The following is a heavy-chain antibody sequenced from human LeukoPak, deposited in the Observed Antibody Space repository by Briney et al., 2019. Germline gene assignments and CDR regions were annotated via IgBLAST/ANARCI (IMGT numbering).Heavy chain of an antibody. D-gene: IGHD6-6*01. Sequence: GGSLRLSCTASGFTFGDYVMSWVRQAPGKGLEWVGRSRDKGNRYTTAYAASVRGRFTISRDDSKNSLYLQMNSLKIEDTAVYYCTRLGIAPRDFDYWGQGTLVTVSS. CDR1: GFTFGDYV. CDR2: SRDKGNRYTT. J-gene: IGHJ4*02. CDR3: TRLGIAPRDFDY. V-gene: IGHV3-72*01.